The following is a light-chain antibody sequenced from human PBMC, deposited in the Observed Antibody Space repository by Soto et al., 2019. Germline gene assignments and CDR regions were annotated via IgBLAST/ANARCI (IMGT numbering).Light chain of an antibody. J-gene: IGKJ1*01. CDR2: AAS. Sequence: DIQMTQSPSSLSASVGDRVTLTCRASQGVSNSLAWFQQKPGKGPKSLIYAASSLQSGVPSRFSGSGYGTDFTITISSLQPEDFATYYCQQYDSYPRTFGQGTKVDIK. CDR1: QGVSNS. CDR3: QQYDSYPRT. V-gene: IGKV1-16*01.